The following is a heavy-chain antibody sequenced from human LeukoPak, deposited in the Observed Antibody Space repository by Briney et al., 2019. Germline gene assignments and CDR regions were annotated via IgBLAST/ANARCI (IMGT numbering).Heavy chain of an antibody. CDR2: IIPIFGIA. Sequence: ASVNVSCKASGGTFSSYAISWVRQARGQGLEWMGRIIPIFGIANSAQKCQGRVTITADKSTSTAYMELSSLRSEDTAVYYCARSYCSSTSCYTPSGYYYYGMDVWGQGTTVTVSS. CDR3: ARSYCSSTSCYTPSGYYYYGMDV. D-gene: IGHD2-2*02. J-gene: IGHJ6*02. V-gene: IGHV1-69*04. CDR1: GGTFSSYA.